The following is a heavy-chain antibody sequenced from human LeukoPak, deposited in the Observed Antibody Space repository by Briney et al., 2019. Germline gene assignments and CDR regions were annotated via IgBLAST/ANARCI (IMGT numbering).Heavy chain of an antibody. CDR3: AKRGGVIESYYFDY. V-gene: IGHV3-23*01. Sequence: GGSLRLSCAASGFTFSSCGISWVRQAPGKGLEWVSAISGSGGSTYYADSMKGRFTISRDNSKNTLYLQMNSLRAEDTAVYYCAKRGGVIESYYFDYWGQGTLVTVSS. CDR2: ISGSGGST. J-gene: IGHJ4*02. CDR1: GFTFSSCG. D-gene: IGHD2-21*01.